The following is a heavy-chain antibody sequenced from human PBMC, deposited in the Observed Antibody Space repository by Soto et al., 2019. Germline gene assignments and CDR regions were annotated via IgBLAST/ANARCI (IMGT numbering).Heavy chain of an antibody. CDR3: AKDHRSSGSGSYSEFDY. CDR1: GFTFSSYA. J-gene: IGHJ4*02. D-gene: IGHD3-10*01. CDR2: ISNSGHSA. V-gene: IGHV3-23*01. Sequence: GGSLRLSCAASGFTFSSYAMNWVRQAPGKGLEWISVISNSGHSAYYADSVKGRFTISRDSSKNTLYLQMSSLRAEDTAVYYCAKDHRSSGSGSYSEFDYWGQGTLVTVSS.